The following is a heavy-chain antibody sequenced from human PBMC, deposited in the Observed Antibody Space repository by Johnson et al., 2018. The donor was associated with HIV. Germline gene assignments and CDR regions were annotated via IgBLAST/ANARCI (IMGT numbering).Heavy chain of an antibody. CDR1: GFTVSSNY. Sequence: VQLVESGGGVVQPGRSMKLSCAASGFTVSSNYMSWVRQAPGKGLEWVSVIYSGGSTYYADSVKGRFTISRDNSKNTLYLQMNSLRAEDTAVYYWARGRMGSVGYGGNRVNDAFDIWGQGTMVTVSS. V-gene: IGHV3-53*01. J-gene: IGHJ3*02. D-gene: IGHD4-23*01. CDR3: ARGRMGSVGYGGNRVNDAFDI. CDR2: IYSGGST.